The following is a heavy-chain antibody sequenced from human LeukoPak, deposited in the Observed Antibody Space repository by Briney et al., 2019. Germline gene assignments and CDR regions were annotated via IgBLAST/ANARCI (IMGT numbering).Heavy chain of an antibody. CDR2: IYCSGST. J-gene: IGHJ4*02. V-gene: IGHV4-30-4*01. CDR3: ARGGDYDSSGYGDY. D-gene: IGHD3-22*01. CDR1: GGSISSGDYY. Sequence: PSETLSLTCSVSGGSISSGDYYWSWIRQPPGKGLEWIGFIYCSGSTYYNPSLKSRVTISVDTSKNQFSLKLSSVTAADTAVYYCARGGDYDSSGYGDYWGQGTLVTVSS.